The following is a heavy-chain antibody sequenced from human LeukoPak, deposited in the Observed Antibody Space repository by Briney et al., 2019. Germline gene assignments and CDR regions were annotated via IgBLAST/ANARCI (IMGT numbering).Heavy chain of an antibody. CDR1: GGTFSSYA. V-gene: IGHV1-69*05. J-gene: IGHJ4*02. Sequence: SVKVSCKASGGTFSSYAISWVRQAPGQGLKWMGGIIPIFGTANYAQKFQGRVTITTDESTSTAYMELSSLRSEDTAVYYCAETPFVGSSGYYYYFDYWGQGTLVTVSS. CDR3: AETPFVGSSGYYYYFDY. CDR2: IIPIFGTA. D-gene: IGHD3-22*01.